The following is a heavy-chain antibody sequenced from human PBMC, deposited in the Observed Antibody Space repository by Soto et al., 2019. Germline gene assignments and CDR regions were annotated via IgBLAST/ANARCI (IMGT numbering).Heavy chain of an antibody. Sequence: ASVKVSCKASGYTFTSYDINWVRQATGQGLEWMGWMNPNSGNTGYAQKFQGRVTMTRTTSISTAYMELSSLRSEDTAVYYCARGLTVTTVDFDYWGQGTLVTVSS. CDR2: MNPNSGNT. CDR3: ARGLTVTTVDFDY. V-gene: IGHV1-8*01. J-gene: IGHJ4*02. D-gene: IGHD4-17*01. CDR1: GYTFTSYD.